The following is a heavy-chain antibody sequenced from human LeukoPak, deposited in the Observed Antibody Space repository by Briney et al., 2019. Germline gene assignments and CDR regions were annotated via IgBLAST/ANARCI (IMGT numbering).Heavy chain of an antibody. CDR3: AREDFGVDF. J-gene: IGHJ4*02. V-gene: IGHV3-74*01. D-gene: IGHD3-10*01. CDR2: INRDGSDT. CDR1: GFTFNSYC. Sequence: GGSLRLSCAASGFTFNSYCMNWVRQAPGKGLVWVSRINRDGSDTIYADSVKGRFTISRDNAKNTLFLQVNSLRAEDTAVYYCAREDFGVDFWGQGTQVTVSS.